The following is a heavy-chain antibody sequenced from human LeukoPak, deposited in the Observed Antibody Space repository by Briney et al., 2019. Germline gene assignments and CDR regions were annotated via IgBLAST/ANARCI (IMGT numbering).Heavy chain of an antibody. CDR1: GYTFTSYY. J-gene: IGHJ4*02. CDR3: ARTYGDYPNYYFDY. D-gene: IGHD4-17*01. Sequence: ASVTVSCTASGYTFTSYYIHWVRQAPGQGLEWMGIISPSGGSTSYAQKFQGRVTMTRDTSTSTVYMELRSLRSEDTAVYYCARTYGDYPNYYFDYWGQGTLVTVSS. CDR2: ISPSGGST. V-gene: IGHV1-46*01.